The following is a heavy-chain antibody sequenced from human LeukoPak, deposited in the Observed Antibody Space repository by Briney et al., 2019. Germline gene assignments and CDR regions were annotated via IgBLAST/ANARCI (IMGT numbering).Heavy chain of an antibody. D-gene: IGHD1-26*01. CDR1: GYSFTSYW. Sequence: GESLKISCKGSGYSFTSYWIGWGRQMPGKGLEWMGIIYPGDSDTRYSPSFQGQVTISADKSISTAYLQWSSLKASDTAMYYCARQTVGAHDAFDIWGQGTMVTVSS. CDR3: ARQTVGAHDAFDI. CDR2: IYPGDSDT. J-gene: IGHJ3*02. V-gene: IGHV5-51*01.